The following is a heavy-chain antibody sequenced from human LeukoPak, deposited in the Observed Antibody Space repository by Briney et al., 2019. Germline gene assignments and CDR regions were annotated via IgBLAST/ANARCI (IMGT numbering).Heavy chain of an antibody. CDR1: GFTVSSNY. Sequence: GGSLRLSCAASGFTVSSNYMHWVRQAPGKGLEWVAVILFDGSNKYYADSVKGRFTISRDNSKSTLYLRVNSLRAEDTAVYYCAGGLLRVAFDIWGQGTMVTVSS. CDR2: ILFDGSNK. CDR3: AGGLLRVAFDI. J-gene: IGHJ3*02. D-gene: IGHD2-21*01. V-gene: IGHV3-30-3*01.